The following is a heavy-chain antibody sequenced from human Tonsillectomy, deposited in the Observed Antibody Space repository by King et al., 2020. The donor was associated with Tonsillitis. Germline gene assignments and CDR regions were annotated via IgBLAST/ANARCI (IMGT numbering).Heavy chain of an antibody. V-gene: IGHV3-23*04. CDR1: GFTFSSYA. J-gene: IGHJ4*02. CDR3: AKAVDSSGYCPKCFEY. D-gene: IGHD3-22*01. Sequence: VQLVESGGGLVQPGGSLRLSCAASGFTFSSYAMSWVRQAPGKGLEWVSAISGSGGSTYYADSVKGRFTISRDNSKNTLYLQMNSLRAEDTAVYYCAKAVDSSGYCPKCFEYWGQGTLVTVSS. CDR2: ISGSGGST.